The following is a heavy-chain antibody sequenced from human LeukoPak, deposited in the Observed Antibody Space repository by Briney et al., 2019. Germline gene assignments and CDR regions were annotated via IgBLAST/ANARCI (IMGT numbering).Heavy chain of an antibody. CDR3: ARDPIGSRWPYYFDY. Sequence: KFQARVTITRDTSASTAYMELSSLRSGDTAVYYCARDPIGSRWPYYFDYWGQGTLVTVSS. D-gene: IGHD6-13*01. V-gene: IGHV1-3*01. J-gene: IGHJ4*02.